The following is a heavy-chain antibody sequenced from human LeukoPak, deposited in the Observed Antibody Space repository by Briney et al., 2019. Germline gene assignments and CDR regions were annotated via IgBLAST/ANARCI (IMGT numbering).Heavy chain of an antibody. J-gene: IGHJ6*04. Sequence: AASVKVSCKASGYTFTGYYMHWVRQAPGQGLEWMGWINPNSGGTNYAQKFQGRVTMTRDTSISTAYMELSRLRSDDTAVYYCARDNALLWFGELFGLGDVWGKGTTVTVSS. CDR1: GYTFTGYY. CDR2: INPNSGGT. D-gene: IGHD3-10*01. CDR3: ARDNALLWFGELFGLGDV. V-gene: IGHV1-2*02.